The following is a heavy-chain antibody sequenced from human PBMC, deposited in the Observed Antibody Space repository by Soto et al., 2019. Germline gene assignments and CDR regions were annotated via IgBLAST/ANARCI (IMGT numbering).Heavy chain of an antibody. J-gene: IGHJ4*02. CDR2: FTRGGNT. CDR1: GFTFSNYA. Sequence: EVQLLESAGGLEQPGGSLRLSSAASGFTFSNYAMSWVRQAPGKGLEWVSTFTRGGNTLYADSVRGRFTISRDNSKNTLSLQMDSLRAEDTAVYYCAREFAPGSPNYDYWGLGTLVTVSS. D-gene: IGHD3-10*01. CDR3: AREFAPGSPNYDY. V-gene: IGHV3-23*01.